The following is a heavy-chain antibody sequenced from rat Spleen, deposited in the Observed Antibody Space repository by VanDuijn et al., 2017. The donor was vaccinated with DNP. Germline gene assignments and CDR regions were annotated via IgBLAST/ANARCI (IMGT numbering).Heavy chain of an antibody. V-gene: IGHV3-1*01. D-gene: IGHD1-11*01. Sequence: EVQLQESGPGLVKPSQSLSLTCSVTGYSITSNYWGWIRKFPGNKMEWMGYINYSGSTGYNPSLRSRISITRDTSKNQFFLQLNSVTTEDIATYYCARGLNYGGYSYSWYFDFWGPGTMVTVSS. J-gene: IGHJ1*01. CDR1: GYSITSNY. CDR3: ARGLNYGGYSYSWYFDF. CDR2: INYSGST.